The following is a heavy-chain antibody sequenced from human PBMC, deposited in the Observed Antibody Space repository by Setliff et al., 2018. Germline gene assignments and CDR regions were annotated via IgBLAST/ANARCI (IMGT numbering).Heavy chain of an antibody. CDR2: IQKSGST. CDR1: GATITNSY. V-gene: IGHV4-59*01. J-gene: IGHJ6*02. CDR3: ARLSWNGLRYYGLDV. Sequence: SETLSLTCSVSGATITNSYWSWIRQPPGKGLESIGYIQKSGSTNYNPSLMSRVSISVDTSKNQFSLKLRSVTAADTAVYYCARLSWNGLRYYGLDVWGQGTTVTVSS. D-gene: IGHD3-3*01.